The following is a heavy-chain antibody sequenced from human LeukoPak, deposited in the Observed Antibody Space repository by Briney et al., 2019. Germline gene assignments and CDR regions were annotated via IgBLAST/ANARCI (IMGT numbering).Heavy chain of an antibody. D-gene: IGHD3-22*01. J-gene: IGHJ6*03. CDR3: ARAVSPYYYYYMDV. CDR2: VFHSGST. V-gene: IGHV4-34*12. Sequence: PSETLSLTCAVYGGSFSGYYRSWIRQPPGKGLEWIGEVFHSGSTNYIPSLKGRVTISVDTSKSQFSLKLSSVTDADTAVYYCARAVSPYYYYYMDVWGKGTTVTVSS. CDR1: GGSFSGYY.